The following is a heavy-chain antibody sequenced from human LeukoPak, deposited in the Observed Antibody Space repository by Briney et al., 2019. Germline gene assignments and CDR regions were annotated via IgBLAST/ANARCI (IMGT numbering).Heavy chain of an antibody. V-gene: IGHV4-59*01. CDR2: IYYSGST. CDR3: ARLTYYYDSSGYSNAFDI. Sequence: SETLSLTCGVYGGSFSGYYWSWIRQPPGKGLEWIGYIYYSGSTNYNPSLKSRVTISVDTSKNQFSLKLSSVTAADTAVYYCARLTYYYDSSGYSNAFDIWGQGTMVTVSS. CDR1: GGSFSGYY. J-gene: IGHJ3*02. D-gene: IGHD3-22*01.